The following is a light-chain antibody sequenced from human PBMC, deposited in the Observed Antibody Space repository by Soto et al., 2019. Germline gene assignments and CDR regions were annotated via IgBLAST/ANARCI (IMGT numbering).Light chain of an antibody. Sequence: DIQMAQSPSSLSASVGHIVTITFHASQDINNHLNWYQQKPGKAPKVLIYDASTLERGVPSRFSGSGSGTDFTFAISSLQPEDIATYYCQQYDNLLSFGGGTKVDIK. CDR3: QQYDNLLS. J-gene: IGKJ4*01. CDR1: QDINNH. V-gene: IGKV1-33*01. CDR2: DAS.